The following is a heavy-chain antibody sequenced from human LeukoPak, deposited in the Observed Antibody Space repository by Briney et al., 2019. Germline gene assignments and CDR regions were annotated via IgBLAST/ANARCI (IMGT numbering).Heavy chain of an antibody. CDR2: IYYSGST. D-gene: IGHD3-22*01. J-gene: IGHJ4*02. Sequence: ETLSLTCTVSGGSISSYYWSWIRQPPGKGLEWIGYIYYSGSTNYNPSLKSRVTISVDTSKNQFSLKLSSVTVADTAVYYCARHYDSSGYWYYFDYWGQGTLVTVSS. CDR1: GGSISSYY. V-gene: IGHV4-59*08. CDR3: ARHYDSSGYWYYFDY.